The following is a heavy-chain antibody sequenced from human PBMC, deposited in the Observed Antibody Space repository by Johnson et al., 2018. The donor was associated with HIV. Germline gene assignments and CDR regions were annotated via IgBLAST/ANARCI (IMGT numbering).Heavy chain of an antibody. J-gene: IGHJ3*02. Sequence: VQLVESGGGMVQPGRSLRLSCAASGFTFSNYAMNWVRQAPGKGLEWVALISYDGSNKYYADSVQGRFTISRSNSKHTLYLQTNGLRADDTAVYSCARDREYGVAWGWALDIWGQGTMVTMSS. CDR2: ISYDGSNK. CDR1: GFTFSNYA. D-gene: IGHD6-19*01. CDR3: ARDREYGVAWGWALDI. V-gene: IGHV3-30*04.